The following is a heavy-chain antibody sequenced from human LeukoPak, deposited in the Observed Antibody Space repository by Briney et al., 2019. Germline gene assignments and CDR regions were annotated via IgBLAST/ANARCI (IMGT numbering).Heavy chain of an antibody. J-gene: IGHJ4*02. CDR1: GFTVSSNY. V-gene: IGHV3-66*01. CDR2: IYGSTSA. CDR3: ARLNFGDDY. D-gene: IGHD4-17*01. Sequence: GGSLRLSCAASGFTVSSNYINWVRQAPGKGLEWVSLIYGSTSADYAGSVKGRFTISRDTSMNTVYLQMNSLRAEDTAVYYCARLNFGDDYWGQGTLVTVSS.